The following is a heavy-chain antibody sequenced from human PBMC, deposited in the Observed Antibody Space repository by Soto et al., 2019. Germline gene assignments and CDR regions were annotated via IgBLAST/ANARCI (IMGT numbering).Heavy chain of an antibody. CDR3: ARVRDDYGDYERCSGAFDI. CDR1: GGTFSSYT. J-gene: IGHJ3*02. V-gene: IGHV1-69*02. D-gene: IGHD4-17*01. CDR2: IIPILGIA. Sequence: QVQLVQSGAEVKKPGSSVKVSCKASGGTFSSYTISWVRQAPGQGLDWMGRIIPILGIANYAQKFQGRVTITADKSTSTAYMELSSLRSEDTAVYYCARVRDDYGDYERCSGAFDIWGQGTMVTVSS.